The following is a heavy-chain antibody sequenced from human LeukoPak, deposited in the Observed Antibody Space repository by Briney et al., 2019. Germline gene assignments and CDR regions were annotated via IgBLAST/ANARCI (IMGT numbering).Heavy chain of an antibody. D-gene: IGHD2-21*02. Sequence: GGSLRLSCAASGFTFSSYSMNWVRQAPGKGLEWVSYISSSSSTIYYADSVKGRFTISRDNAKNSLYLQMNSLRAEDTAVYYCARGNVVVTAILGQFDYWGQGTLVTVSS. CDR3: ARGNVVVTAILGQFDY. V-gene: IGHV3-48*01. J-gene: IGHJ4*02. CDR2: ISSSSSTI. CDR1: GFTFSSYS.